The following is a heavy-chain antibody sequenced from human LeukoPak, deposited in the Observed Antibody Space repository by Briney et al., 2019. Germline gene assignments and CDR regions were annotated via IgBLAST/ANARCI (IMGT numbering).Heavy chain of an antibody. V-gene: IGHV3-7*01. J-gene: IGHJ4*02. CDR3: ARDGAPDAHCSSTSCAIR. CDR1: GFTFSSYW. D-gene: IGHD2-2*01. CDR2: IKQDGSEK. Sequence: QPGGSLRLSCAASGFTFSSYWMSWVRQAPGKGLEWVANIKQDGSEKYYVDSVKGRFTISRDNAKNSLYLQMSSLRVEDTAVYYCARDGAPDAHCSSTSCAIRWGQGTLVTVSS.